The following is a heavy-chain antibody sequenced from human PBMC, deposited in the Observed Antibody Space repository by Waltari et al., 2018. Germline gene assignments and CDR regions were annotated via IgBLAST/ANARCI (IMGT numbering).Heavy chain of an antibody. CDR1: GFSLTTSGVA. CDR2: IYWNDDK. V-gene: IGHV2-5*01. J-gene: IGHJ6*03. CDR3: AHSRSPFYYYYYYMDV. Sequence: QITLRESGPPLLKPTQTLTLTCTFSGFSLTTSGVAVGWIRQPPGKALEWLALIYWNDDKRYSPSLESRLTITKDTSRNQVVLTMTNVDPVDTATYFCAHSRSPFYYYYYYMDVWGTGTTVTVSS.